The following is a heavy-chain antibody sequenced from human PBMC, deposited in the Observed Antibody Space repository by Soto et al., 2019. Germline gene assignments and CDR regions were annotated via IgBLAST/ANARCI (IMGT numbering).Heavy chain of an antibody. CDR3: ERREAWEALIAY. CDR1: GASINSGGYY. Sequence: SETLSLTCTVSGASINSGGYYWSWIRQLPGKGLEWIGYIYFSGSTYYNPSLESRVTISLDTSQNQFSLKLSSVTAADTAMYFPERREAWEALIAYWGQGILVTVSS. V-gene: IGHV4-31*03. J-gene: IGHJ4*02. CDR2: IYFSGST. D-gene: IGHD1-26*01.